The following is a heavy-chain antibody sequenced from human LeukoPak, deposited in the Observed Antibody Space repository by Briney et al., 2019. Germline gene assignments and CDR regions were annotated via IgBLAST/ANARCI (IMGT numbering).Heavy chain of an antibody. CDR3: AKRAVVDRYYFNY. V-gene: IGHV3-23*05. CDR2: IDNRGIST. CDR1: GFTFSSSA. Sequence: GGSLRLSCAASGFTFSSSAMGWVRQAPGKGLEWVSTIDNRGISTYYIDSVKGRFTISRDNSKDTLSLQMNSLRAEDTAIYFCAKRAVVDRYYFNYWGQGTLVTVSS. J-gene: IGHJ4*02. D-gene: IGHD3-22*01.